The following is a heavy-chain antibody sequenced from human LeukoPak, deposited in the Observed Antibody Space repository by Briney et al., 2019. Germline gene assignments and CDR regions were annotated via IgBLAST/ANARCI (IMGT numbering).Heavy chain of an antibody. Sequence: SETLSLTCTVSGGSISSYYWSWIRQPAGKRLEWIGYIYYSGSTNYNPSLKSRVTMSVDTSKNHFSLRLSSVTAADTAVYYCARALHRLQVESFDIWGQGTMVTVSS. CDR1: GGSISSYY. CDR2: IYYSGST. CDR3: ARALHRLQVESFDI. V-gene: IGHV4-59*01. D-gene: IGHD4-11*01. J-gene: IGHJ3*02.